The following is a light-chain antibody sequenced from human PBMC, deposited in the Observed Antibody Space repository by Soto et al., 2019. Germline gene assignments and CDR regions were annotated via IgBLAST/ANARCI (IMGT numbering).Light chain of an antibody. CDR1: NSGSKS. CDR2: HDS. J-gene: IGLJ2*01. Sequence: SSELTQPPSVSVAPGKTARITCGGNNSGSKSVHWYQQKPGQAPVLVIYHDSDRPSGIPERFSGSNSGNTATLTISRVEAGDEADYYCQVWDSSSDHVVFGGGTKVTVL. CDR3: QVWDSSSDHVV. V-gene: IGLV3-21*01.